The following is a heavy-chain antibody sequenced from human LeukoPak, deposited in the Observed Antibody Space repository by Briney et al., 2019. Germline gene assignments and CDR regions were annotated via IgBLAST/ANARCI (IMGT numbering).Heavy chain of an antibody. J-gene: IGHJ4*02. Sequence: GESLKISCKGSGYSFTSYWIGWVRQMPGKGLEWMGIIYPGESDASYSPSFQGQVNISADKSISTAYLQWSSLKASDTAMYYCARHEIEGVDGEKSIDFWGQGTLVTVSS. CDR2: IYPGESDA. D-gene: IGHD3-10*01. CDR1: GYSFTSYW. CDR3: ARHEIEGVDGEKSIDF. V-gene: IGHV5-51*01.